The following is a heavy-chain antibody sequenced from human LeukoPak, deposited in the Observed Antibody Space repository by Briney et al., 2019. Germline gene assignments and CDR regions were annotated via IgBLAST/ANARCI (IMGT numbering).Heavy chain of an antibody. V-gene: IGHV3-7*01. Sequence: GGSLRLSCAASGFTFSTYWMSWVRQAPGKGLEWVANIKQDGSEKYYVDSLKGRFTISRDNSKNSLYLQMNSLSAGDTALYYCARIMVASSRWFDPWGQGTLVTVSS. CDR2: IKQDGSEK. CDR3: ARIMVASSRWFDP. CDR1: GFTFSTYW. D-gene: IGHD2-15*01. J-gene: IGHJ5*02.